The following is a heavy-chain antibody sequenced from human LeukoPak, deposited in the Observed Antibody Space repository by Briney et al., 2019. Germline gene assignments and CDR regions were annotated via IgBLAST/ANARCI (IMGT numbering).Heavy chain of an antibody. CDR2: IKQDGSEK. V-gene: IGHV3-7*01. J-gene: IGHJ4*02. CDR3: ARALAHYDSSGYFDY. CDR1: GFTFSSYW. Sequence: GESLKISCAASGFTFSSYWMSWVRQAPGKGLEWVANIKQDGSEKYYVDSVKGRFTISRDNAKNSLYLQMNSLRAEDTAVYYCARALAHYDSSGYFDYWGQGTLVTVSS. D-gene: IGHD3-22*01.